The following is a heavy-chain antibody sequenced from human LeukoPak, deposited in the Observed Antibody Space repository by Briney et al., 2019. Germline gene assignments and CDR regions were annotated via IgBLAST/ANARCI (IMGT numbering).Heavy chain of an antibody. CDR3: ASRGDLLTGYYYSAC. D-gene: IGHD3-9*01. J-gene: IGHJ4*02. CDR1: GLSFSSYS. CDR2: ISSSSTTI. V-gene: IGHV3-48*02. Sequence: GGSLRLSCAASGLSFSSYSMNWVRQAPGKGLELVSYISSSSTTIYYTDSVRGRFTISRDNAKNSLYLQMNSLRDEDTAVYYCASRGDLLTGYYYSACWGQGTLVTVSS.